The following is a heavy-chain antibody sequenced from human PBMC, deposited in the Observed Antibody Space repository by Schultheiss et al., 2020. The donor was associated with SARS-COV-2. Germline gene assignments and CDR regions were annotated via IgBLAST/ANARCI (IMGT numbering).Heavy chain of an antibody. D-gene: IGHD5-24*01. J-gene: IGHJ6*02. CDR2: IYSGGST. Sequence: GESLKISCAASGFTVSSNYMSWVRQAPGKGLEWVSVIYSGGSTYYADSVKGRFTISRDNAKNSLYLQMNSLRAEDTAVYYCARARWLQYYYYYYGMDVWGQGTTVTVSS. CDR1: GFTVSSNY. CDR3: ARARWLQYYYYYYGMDV. V-gene: IGHV3-53*01.